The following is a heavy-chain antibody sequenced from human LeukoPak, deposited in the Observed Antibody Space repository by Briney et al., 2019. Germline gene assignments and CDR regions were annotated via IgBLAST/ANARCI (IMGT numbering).Heavy chain of an antibody. CDR1: GYSFTSCW. Sequence: GESLKISCQGSGYSFTSCWIGWVRQMPGKGLEWMGIIYPGDSDTRYSPSFQGQVTISADKSISTAYLQWSSLKASDTAMYYCSRADSSGYYYFDYWGQGTLVTVSS. CDR2: IYPGDSDT. CDR3: SRADSSGYYYFDY. D-gene: IGHD3-22*01. J-gene: IGHJ4*02. V-gene: IGHV5-51*01.